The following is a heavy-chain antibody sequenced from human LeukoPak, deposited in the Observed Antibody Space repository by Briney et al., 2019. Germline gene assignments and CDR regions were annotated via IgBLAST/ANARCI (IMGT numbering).Heavy chain of an antibody. CDR2: ISGSGGST. CDR1: GFTLNSDG. CDR3: AKGMSWFDP. Sequence: AGGSLRLSCAASGFTLNSDGMTWVRQAPGKGLEWVSSISGSGGSTYYADSVKGRFTISTDNSENTVYLQMNSLRAEDTAVYYCAKGMSWFDPWGQGTLVTVSS. V-gene: IGHV3-23*01. J-gene: IGHJ5*02.